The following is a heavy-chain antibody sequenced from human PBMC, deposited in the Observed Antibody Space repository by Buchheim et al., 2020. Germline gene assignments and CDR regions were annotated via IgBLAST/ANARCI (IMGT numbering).Heavy chain of an antibody. D-gene: IGHD3-22*01. CDR3: ARAGNYYYDSSGIYYFDY. CDR1: GFTFSSYW. J-gene: IGHJ4*02. V-gene: IGHV3-7*01. CDR2: IKQDGREK. Sequence: EVQLVESGGGLVQPGGSLRLSCAASGFTFSSYWMSWVRQAPGKGLEWVANIKQDGREKYYVDSVKGRFTISRDNAKNSLYLQMNSLRAEDTAVYYCARAGNYYYDSSGIYYFDYWGQGTL.